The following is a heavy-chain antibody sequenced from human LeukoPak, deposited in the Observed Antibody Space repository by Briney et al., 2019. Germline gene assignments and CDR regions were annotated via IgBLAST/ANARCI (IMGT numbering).Heavy chain of an antibody. D-gene: IGHD3-16*02. J-gene: IGHJ4*02. V-gene: IGHV4-4*07. Sequence: PSETLSLTCTVSGGSISSYYWSWIRQPAGKGLGWIGRIYTSGSTNYNPSLKSRVTISVDTSKNQFSLKLSSVTAADTAVYYCASGGSYYDYVWGSYRDNYYFDYWGQGTLVTVSS. CDR3: ASGGSYYDYVWGSYRDNYYFDY. CDR2: IYTSGST. CDR1: GGSISSYY.